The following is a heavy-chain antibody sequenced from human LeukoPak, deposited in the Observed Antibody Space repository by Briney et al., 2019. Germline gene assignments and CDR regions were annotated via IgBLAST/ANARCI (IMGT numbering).Heavy chain of an antibody. Sequence: PSETLSLTCAVYGGSFSGYYWSWIRQPPGKGLEWIREINHGGSTNYNPSLKCRVTISVDTSKNQFSLKLSSVTAADTAVYYCARGVSPDYWGQGTLVTVSS. J-gene: IGHJ4*02. CDR2: INHGGST. V-gene: IGHV4-34*01. CDR1: GGSFSGYY. CDR3: ARGVSPDY.